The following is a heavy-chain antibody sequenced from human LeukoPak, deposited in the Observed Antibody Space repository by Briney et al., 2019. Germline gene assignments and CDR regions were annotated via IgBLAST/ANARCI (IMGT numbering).Heavy chain of an antibody. V-gene: IGHV3-23*01. D-gene: IGHD4-17*01. CDR1: GFTISDYG. CDR3: GRDPNGDYLGAFEF. CDR2: SRSGGANN. J-gene: IGHJ3*01. Sequence: GGSLRLSCAASGFTISDYGLVWVRQAPGKGLEWVSGSRSGGANNFYADAVKGRFTISRDNSKNTLYLQMNSLRADDTAVYYCGRDPNGDYLGAFEFWGMGQRSSSLQ.